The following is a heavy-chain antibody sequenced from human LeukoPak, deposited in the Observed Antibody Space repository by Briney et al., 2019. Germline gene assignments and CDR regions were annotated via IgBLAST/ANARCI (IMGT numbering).Heavy chain of an antibody. CDR1: GFTFDDYA. CDR2: ISWNSGSI. CDR3: AKDARILRTYYFDY. Sequence: GGSLRLSCAASGFTFDDYAMHWVRQAPGKGLEWVSGISWNSGSIGYADSVKGRFTISRDNAKNSLYLQMNSLRAEDTALYYCAKDARILRTYYFDYWGQGTLVTVSS. J-gene: IGHJ4*02. V-gene: IGHV3-9*01.